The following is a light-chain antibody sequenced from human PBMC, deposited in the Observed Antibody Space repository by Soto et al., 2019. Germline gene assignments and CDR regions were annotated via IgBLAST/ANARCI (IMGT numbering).Light chain of an antibody. CDR3: QQYGSSPWT. Sequence: EIVLTQSPGTLSLSPGESATLSCRASHSVTSTYLAWYQQKPGQAPRLLIYDASSRATGIPDRFSGSGSGTDFTLTISRLEPADFALYYCQQYGSSPWTFGQGTTVEIK. J-gene: IGKJ1*01. CDR2: DAS. CDR1: HSVTSTY. V-gene: IGKV3-20*01.